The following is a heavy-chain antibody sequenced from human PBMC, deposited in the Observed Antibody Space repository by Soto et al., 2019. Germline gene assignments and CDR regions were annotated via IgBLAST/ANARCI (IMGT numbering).Heavy chain of an antibody. Sequence: ASVKVSCKASGYTFTGYDMHWVRQAPGQGLEWMGWSNPNSGGTNYAQKFQGWVTMTRDTSISTAYMELSRLRSDDTAVYYCATLRYFICISCYGGGYYYGMEVWSQVAPVT. CDR2: SNPNSGGT. CDR3: ATLRYFICISCYGGGYYYGMEV. CDR1: GYTFTGYD. D-gene: IGHD2-2*01. V-gene: IGHV1-2*04. J-gene: IGHJ6*02.